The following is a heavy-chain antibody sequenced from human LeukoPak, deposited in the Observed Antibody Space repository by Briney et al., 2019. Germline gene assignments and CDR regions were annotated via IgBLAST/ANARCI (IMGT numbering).Heavy chain of an antibody. CDR2: IYSGGST. J-gene: IGHJ4*02. CDR1: GFTFSSNY. Sequence: GGSLRLSCAASGFTFSSNYMSWVRQAPGKGLEWVSVIYSGGSTYYADSVKGRFTISRDNSKNTLYLQMNSLRAEDTAVYYCARPIQLWSPVDYWGQGTLVTVSS. D-gene: IGHD5-18*01. CDR3: ARPIQLWSPVDY. V-gene: IGHV3-53*01.